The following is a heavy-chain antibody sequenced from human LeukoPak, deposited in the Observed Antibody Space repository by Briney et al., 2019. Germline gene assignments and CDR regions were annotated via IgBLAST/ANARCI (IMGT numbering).Heavy chain of an antibody. J-gene: IGHJ3*02. CDR2: IYYSGST. Sequence: SETLSLTCTVSGGSISSGGYYWSWIRQHPGKGLEWIGYIYYSGSTYYNPSLKSRVTISVDTSKNQFSLKLSSVTAADTAVYYCARDGARDAFDIWGQGTMVTVSS. CDR1: GGSISSGGYY. V-gene: IGHV4-31*03. CDR3: ARDGARDAFDI.